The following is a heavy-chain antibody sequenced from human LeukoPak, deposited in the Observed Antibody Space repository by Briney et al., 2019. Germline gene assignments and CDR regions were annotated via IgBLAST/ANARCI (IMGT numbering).Heavy chain of an antibody. V-gene: IGHV7-4-1*02. J-gene: IGHJ4*02. D-gene: IGHD6-19*01. Sequence: ASVKVSCKASGYTFTSYGISWVRQAPGQGLEWMGWINTNTGNPTYAQGFTGRFVFSLDTSVSTAYLQISSLKAEDTAVYYCARFHFPGIAVAGFDYWGQGTLVTVSS. CDR1: GYTFTSYG. CDR3: ARFHFPGIAVAGFDY. CDR2: INTNTGNP.